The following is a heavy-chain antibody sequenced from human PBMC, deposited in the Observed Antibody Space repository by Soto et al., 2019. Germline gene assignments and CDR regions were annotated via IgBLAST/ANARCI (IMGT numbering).Heavy chain of an antibody. D-gene: IGHD3-22*01. V-gene: IGHV1-8*01. CDR3: ARSGGSGYYSAHYYGMDV. J-gene: IGHJ6*02. CDR2: MNAESGST. CDR1: GYTFNTYD. Sequence: ASVKVSCKASGYTFNTYDINWVRQATGQGLEWMGWMNAESGSTGFAQSFQGRITLTRSTPLNTVYMEVSSLTNEDTAVYFCARSGGSGYYSAHYYGMDVWGPGTTVTVSS.